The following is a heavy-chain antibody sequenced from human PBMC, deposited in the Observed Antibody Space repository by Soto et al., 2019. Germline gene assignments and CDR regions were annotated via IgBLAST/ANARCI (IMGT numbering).Heavy chain of an antibody. D-gene: IGHD6-13*01. Sequence: QVQLTQSGAEVKKPGASVRVSCKTSGYTFTNYGINWLRQAPGQGLEWMGWINPYNGKTSSAQRLQGRVSMTTDTSKSAAYMDLRSLRSEDTAVYYCARGSSPVDFDSWGQGTLVTVSS. V-gene: IGHV1-18*01. CDR3: ARGSSPVDFDS. CDR2: INPYNGKT. CDR1: GYTFTNYG. J-gene: IGHJ4*02.